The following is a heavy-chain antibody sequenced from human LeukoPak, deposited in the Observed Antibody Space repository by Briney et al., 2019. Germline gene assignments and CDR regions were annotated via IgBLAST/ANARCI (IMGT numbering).Heavy chain of an antibody. J-gene: IGHJ2*01. D-gene: IGHD1-1*01. Sequence: PGRSLRLSCAASGFTFDDYAMHWVRQVLGKGLEWVSGISWNSGSIGYADSVKGRFTISRDNSKNTLYLQMNSLRAEDTATYYCAKPRAMTTGVGRYFDLWGRGTLVTVSS. CDR3: AKPRAMTTGVGRYFDL. CDR2: ISWNSGSI. V-gene: IGHV3-9*01. CDR1: GFTFDDYA.